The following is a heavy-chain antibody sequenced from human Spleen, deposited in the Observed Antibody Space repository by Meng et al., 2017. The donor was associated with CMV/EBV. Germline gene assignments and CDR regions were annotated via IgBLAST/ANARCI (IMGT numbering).Heavy chain of an antibody. J-gene: IGHJ6*02. D-gene: IGHD6-13*01. V-gene: IGHV4-34*01. CDR1: GGSFSGYY. Sequence: SETLSLTCAVYGGSFSGYYWSWIRQPPGKGLEWIGEINHSGSTNYNPSLKSRVTISVDTSKNQFSLKLSSVTAADTAVYYCARGPYSSSWYASGYYYYGMDVWGQGTTVTVSS. CDR2: INHSGST. CDR3: ARGPYSSSWYASGYYYYGMDV.